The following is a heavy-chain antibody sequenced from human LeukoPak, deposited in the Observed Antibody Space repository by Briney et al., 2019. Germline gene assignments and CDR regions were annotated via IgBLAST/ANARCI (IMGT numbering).Heavy chain of an antibody. CDR2: IYSGGST. V-gene: IGHV3-53*04. J-gene: IGHJ6*02. CDR1: GFTVSSNY. Sequence: GGSLRLSCAASGFTVSSNYMSWVRQAPGKGLEWGSVIYSGGSTYYADSVKGRFTISRHNSKNTLYLQMNSLRAEDPAVYYCARVRRSPGYYGMDVWGQGTTVTVSS. CDR3: ARVRRSPGYYGMDV.